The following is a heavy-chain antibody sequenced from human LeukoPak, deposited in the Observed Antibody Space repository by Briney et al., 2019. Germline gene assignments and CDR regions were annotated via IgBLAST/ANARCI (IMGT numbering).Heavy chain of an antibody. J-gene: IGHJ4*02. CDR3: ASNYYGSVRLDY. D-gene: IGHD3-10*01. CDR2: IYYSGST. Sequence: SETLSLTCTVSGGSISSYYWSWIRQPPGKGLEWIGYIYYSGSTNYNPSLKSRVTISVDASKNQFSLKVSSVTAADTAVYYCASNYYGSVRLDYWGQGNLVTVSS. V-gene: IGHV4-59*08. CDR1: GGSISSYY.